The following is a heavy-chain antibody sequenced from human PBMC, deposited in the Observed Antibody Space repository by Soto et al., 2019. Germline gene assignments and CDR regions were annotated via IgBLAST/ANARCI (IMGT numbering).Heavy chain of an antibody. Sequence: SVKVSCKSSGCTFSSYAISWVRQAPGQGLEWMGGIIPIFGTADYAQKFQGRVTITADESTSTAYMELSSLRSEDTAVYYCARDVYADSSGYYYGFWDYWGQGTLVTVSS. J-gene: IGHJ4*02. CDR3: ARDVYADSSGYYYGFWDY. D-gene: IGHD3-22*01. V-gene: IGHV1-69*13. CDR2: IIPIFGTA. CDR1: GCTFSSYA.